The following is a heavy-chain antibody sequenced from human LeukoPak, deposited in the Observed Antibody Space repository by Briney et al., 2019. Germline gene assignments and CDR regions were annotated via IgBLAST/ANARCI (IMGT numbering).Heavy chain of an antibody. CDR1: GSTFTTNC. D-gene: IGHD4-17*01. Sequence: GGSLRLSCAVSGSTFTTNCMNWVRQAPGKGLEWGASIGGSSTSIYYADSVKGRFTISRDNAKSSLYLQMNSLRAEDAAVYYCARELGGDYGEAFDIWGQGTMVTVSS. J-gene: IGHJ3*02. CDR2: IGGSSTSI. V-gene: IGHV3-21*01. CDR3: ARELGGDYGEAFDI.